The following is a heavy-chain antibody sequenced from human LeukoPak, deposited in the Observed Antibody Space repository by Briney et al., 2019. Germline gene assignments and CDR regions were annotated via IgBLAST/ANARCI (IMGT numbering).Heavy chain of an antibody. CDR2: INPNSGGT. J-gene: IGHJ4*02. Sequence: GASVKVSCKSSVYTFPGYYMHWVRQAPGQGLAWMGWINPNSGGTNYAQKFQGRVTMTRDTSISTAYMELSRLRSDDTAVYYCAREHSSSSGKVFDYWGQGTLVTVSS. CDR3: AREHSSSSGKVFDY. V-gene: IGHV1-2*02. D-gene: IGHD6-6*01. CDR1: VYTFPGYY.